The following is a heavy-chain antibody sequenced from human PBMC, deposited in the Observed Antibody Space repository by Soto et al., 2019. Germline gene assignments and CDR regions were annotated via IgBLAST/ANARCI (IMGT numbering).Heavy chain of an antibody. V-gene: IGHV4-31*03. Sequence: PSESLSLTCTVSGGSIISGVYYWSWILQHPGRGLEWIGYIYYSGSAYSNPSLKSRVTISVDTSKNQFSLKLSSVTAADTAVYYCARWRLSSSWYYFDYWGQGTLVTVSS. CDR3: ARWRLSSSWYYFDY. J-gene: IGHJ4*02. CDR1: GGSIISGVYY. D-gene: IGHD6-13*01. CDR2: IYYSGSA.